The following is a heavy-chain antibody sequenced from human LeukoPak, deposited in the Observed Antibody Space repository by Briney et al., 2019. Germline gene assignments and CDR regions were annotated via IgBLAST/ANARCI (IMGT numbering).Heavy chain of an antibody. V-gene: IGHV3-7*03. CDR1: VFTFSDYW. CDR3: ARGPNYGSRSDYFDY. CDR2: MKEDGSEK. Sequence: GGSLRLSCAASVFTFSDYWMNWVRQAPGKGLEWVANMKEDGSEKYCVDCVKGRFTISRDNAKNSLYLQMNSLRVEDTAVYYCARGPNYGSRSDYFDYWGQGTLVTVSS. D-gene: IGHD3-10*01. J-gene: IGHJ4*02.